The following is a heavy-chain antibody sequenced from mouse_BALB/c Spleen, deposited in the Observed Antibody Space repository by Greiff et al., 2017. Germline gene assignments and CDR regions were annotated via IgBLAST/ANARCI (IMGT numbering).Heavy chain of an antibody. V-gene: IGHV5-6*01. CDR1: GFTFSGYG. CDR3: ARTLTVVATPSFDY. J-gene: IGHJ2*01. CDR2: ISSGGSYT. Sequence: EVQGVESGGDLVKPGGSLKLSCAASGFTFSGYGMSWVRQTPDKRLEWVATISSGGSYTYYPDSVKGRFTISRDNAKNTLYLQMSSLKSEDAAMYYCARTLTVVATPSFDYWGQGTTLTVSS. D-gene: IGHD1-1*01.